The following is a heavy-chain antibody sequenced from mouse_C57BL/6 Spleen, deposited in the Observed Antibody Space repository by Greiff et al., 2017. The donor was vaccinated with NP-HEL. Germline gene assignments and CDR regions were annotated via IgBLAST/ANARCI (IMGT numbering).Heavy chain of an antibody. CDR2: ISSGSSTI. Sequence: EVHLVESGGGLVKPGGSLKLSCAASGFTFSDYGMHWVRQAPEKGLEWVAYISSGSSTIYYADTVKGRFTISRDNAKNTLFLQMTSLRSEDTAMYYCARTTFITTVVASWDAMDYWGQGTSVTVSS. D-gene: IGHD1-1*01. CDR3: ARTTFITTVVASWDAMDY. CDR1: GFTFSDYG. V-gene: IGHV5-17*01. J-gene: IGHJ4*01.